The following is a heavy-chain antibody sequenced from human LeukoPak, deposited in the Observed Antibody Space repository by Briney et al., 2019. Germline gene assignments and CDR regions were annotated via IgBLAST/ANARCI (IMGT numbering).Heavy chain of an antibody. CDR3: ARDPGGWFDP. Sequence: SETLSLTCAVYGGSFSGYYWSWIRQPPGKGLEWIGEINHSGSTNYNPSLKSRVTISVDTSKNQFSLKLSSVTAADTAVYYCARDPGGWFDPWGQGTLVTVSS. CDR2: INHSGST. V-gene: IGHV4-34*01. D-gene: IGHD1-14*01. CDR1: GGSFSGYY. J-gene: IGHJ5*02.